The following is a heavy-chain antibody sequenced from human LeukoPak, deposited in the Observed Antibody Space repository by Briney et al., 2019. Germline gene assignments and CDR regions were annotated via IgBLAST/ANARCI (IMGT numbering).Heavy chain of an antibody. V-gene: IGHV3-11*05. CDR2: ISSSSGYA. Sequence: PGGSLRLSCAASGFTFSDHYMAWIRQAPGKWLEWVSFISSSSGYANYADSVKGRFTISRDNAKNSLYLQMNSLRAEDTAVYYCARDQSIYGYEIFDYWGQGILVTVSS. CDR1: GFTFSDHY. J-gene: IGHJ4*02. D-gene: IGHD5-12*01. CDR3: ARDQSIYGYEIFDY.